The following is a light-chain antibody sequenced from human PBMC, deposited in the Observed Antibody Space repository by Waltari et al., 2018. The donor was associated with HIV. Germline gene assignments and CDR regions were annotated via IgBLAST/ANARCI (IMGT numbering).Light chain of an antibody. CDR1: ESVDDHN. Sequence: EVLLIQSPDALSLSPGDRASLSCRASESVDDHNLAWYRQLRCQPPRLLIYGASIRAPGVSDRFSGGGSGKEFILNITRLEPEDFAVYFCQQCSGSCTFGQGT. V-gene: IGKV3-20*01. J-gene: IGKJ2*02. CDR3: QQCSGSCT. CDR2: GAS.